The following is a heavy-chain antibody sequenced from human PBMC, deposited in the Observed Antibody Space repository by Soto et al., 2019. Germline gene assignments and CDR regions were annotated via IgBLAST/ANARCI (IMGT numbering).Heavy chain of an antibody. V-gene: IGHV4-59*01. J-gene: IGHJ5*02. CDR3: AKGDEYGFPIIA. CDR2: IYYSGST. D-gene: IGHD4-17*01. CDR1: GGSISSYY. Sequence: SETLSLTCTVSGGSISSYYWSWIRQPPGKGLEWIGYIYYSGSTNYNPSFKSRVTMSLDTPKNQFSLKLRSMTAADTAVYYCAKGDEYGFPIIAWSQGTLVTVSS.